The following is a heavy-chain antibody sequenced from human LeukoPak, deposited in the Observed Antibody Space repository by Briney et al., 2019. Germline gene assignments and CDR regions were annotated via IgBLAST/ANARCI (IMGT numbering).Heavy chain of an antibody. CDR1: GLTLSRCA. D-gene: IGHD2-15*01. CDR3: AKELRPNDN. J-gene: IGHJ3*02. Sequence: GGSLRLSCAASGLTLSRCAMSWVRQAPGKGLEWVSSISISGDTYYADSVKGRFTLSRDNSMDTLYLQMNGLRVEDTAVYYCAKELRPNDNWGQGTMVTVSS. CDR2: ISISGDT. V-gene: IGHV3-23*01.